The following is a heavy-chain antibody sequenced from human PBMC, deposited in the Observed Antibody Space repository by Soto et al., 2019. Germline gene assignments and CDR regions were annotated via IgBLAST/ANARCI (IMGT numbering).Heavy chain of an antibody. Sequence: QVQLQESGPGLVKPSQTLSLTCTVSGGSISSGGYYWSWIRQHPGKGLEWIGYIYYSGSTYYNPSLKSRVTLSVDTSKNQFSLKLSSVTAADTAVYYCARGSSVVTAIAYYFDYWGQGTPVTVSS. CDR2: IYYSGST. J-gene: IGHJ4*02. CDR1: GGSISSGGYY. D-gene: IGHD2-21*02. V-gene: IGHV4-31*03. CDR3: ARGSSVVTAIAYYFDY.